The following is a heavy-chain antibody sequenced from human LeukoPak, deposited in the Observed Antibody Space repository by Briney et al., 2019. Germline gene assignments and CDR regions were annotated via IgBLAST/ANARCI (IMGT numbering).Heavy chain of an antibody. V-gene: IGHV3-30*02. CDR2: IRYDGSNK. J-gene: IGHJ6*03. D-gene: IGHD3-10*01. Sequence: GGSLRLSCAASRFTFSTYSMNWVRQAPGKGLEWVAFIRYDGSNKYYADSVKGRFTISRDNSKNTLYLQMNSLRAEDTAVYYCAKDKEDDYYGSGSYRPYYYYYYMDVWGKGTTVTISS. CDR1: RFTFSTYS. CDR3: AKDKEDDYYGSGSYRPYYYYYYMDV.